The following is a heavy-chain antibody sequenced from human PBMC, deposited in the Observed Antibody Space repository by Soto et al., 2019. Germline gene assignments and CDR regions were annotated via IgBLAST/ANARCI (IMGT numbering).Heavy chain of an antibody. CDR3: VRAGHVFDVHYYGMDL. J-gene: IGHJ6*02. Sequence: NPGGVPRLSCEASGFTFNDYSMDWVRQAPEKGLEWVSSISSSGTYIYYADSVKGRFAISRDNANNVMYLQMDTLRAEDTAVYYCVRAGHVFDVHYYGMDLWGQGTTVTVSS. V-gene: IGHV3-21*01. D-gene: IGHD3-10*01. CDR2: ISSSGTYI. CDR1: GFTFNDYS.